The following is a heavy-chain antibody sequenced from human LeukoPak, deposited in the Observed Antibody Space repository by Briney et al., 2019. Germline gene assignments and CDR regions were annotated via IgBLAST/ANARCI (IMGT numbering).Heavy chain of an antibody. Sequence: GASVKASCKASGYTFTSYGISWVRQAPGQGLEWMGWINPNSGGTNYAQKFQGRVTMTRDTSISTAYMELSRLRSDDTTVYYCARGRIAAAGTGWFDPWGQGTLVTVSS. V-gene: IGHV1-2*02. CDR1: GYTFTSYG. D-gene: IGHD6-13*01. CDR2: INPNSGGT. CDR3: ARGRIAAAGTGWFDP. J-gene: IGHJ5*02.